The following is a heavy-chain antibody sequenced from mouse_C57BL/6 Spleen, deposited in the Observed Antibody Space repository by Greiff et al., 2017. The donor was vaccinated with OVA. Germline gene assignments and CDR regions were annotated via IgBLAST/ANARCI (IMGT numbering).Heavy chain of an antibody. V-gene: IGHV1-54*01. CDR2: INPGSGGT. CDR3: ARALYDGYYHYFDY. CDR1: GYAFTNYL. J-gene: IGHJ2*01. D-gene: IGHD2-3*01. Sequence: QVQLQQSGAELVRPGTSVKVSCKASGYAFTNYLIEWVKQRPGQGLEWIGVINPGSGGTNYNEKFKGKATLTADKSSSTAYMPLSSLTSEDSAVYFCARALYDGYYHYFDYWGQGTTLTVS.